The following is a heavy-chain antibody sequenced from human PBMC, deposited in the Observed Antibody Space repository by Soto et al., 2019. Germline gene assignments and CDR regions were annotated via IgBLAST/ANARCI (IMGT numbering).Heavy chain of an antibody. CDR1: GGSISGSH. V-gene: IGHV4-59*08. D-gene: IGHD2-15*01. J-gene: IGHJ5*01. CDR2: ILSSGST. Sequence: SETLSLTCTVSGGSISGSHWSWIRQPPWKGLEWIGHILSSGSTNYNPSLKSRVTMSADTSKNHFSLKLSAVTAADTAVYHCARRSGQFCSGGACYLYFDSWGQGTLVTVSS. CDR3: ARRSGQFCSGGACYLYFDS.